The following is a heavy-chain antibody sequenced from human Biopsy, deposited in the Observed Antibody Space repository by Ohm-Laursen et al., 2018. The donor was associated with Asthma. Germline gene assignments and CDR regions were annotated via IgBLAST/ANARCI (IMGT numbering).Heavy chain of an antibody. J-gene: IGHJ4*02. Sequence: SDTLSLTCTVSGVSIRSYYWTWIRQPPGKGLEWSGNIHYSGSTYSNPSLKSRVTISVDTSKKQISLRLSSVIAADTAVYYCAGFCSGGNCPDHWGQGALVTVSS. CDR1: GVSIRSYY. D-gene: IGHD2-15*01. CDR2: IHYSGST. CDR3: AGFCSGGNCPDH. V-gene: IGHV4-59*07.